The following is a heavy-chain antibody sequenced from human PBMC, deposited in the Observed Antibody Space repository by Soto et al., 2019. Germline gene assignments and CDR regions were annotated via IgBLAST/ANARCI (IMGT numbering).Heavy chain of an antibody. D-gene: IGHD3-16*01. CDR1: GYSFTNND. CDR2: MNPGSGDT. CDR3: ARMATFGSLNWFDP. V-gene: IGHV1-8*01. J-gene: IGHJ5*02. Sequence: ASVKVSCKASGYSFTNNDVSWVRQATGQGLEWMGWMNPGSGDTGYAQKFQGRVTMTRDLSIATAYMERSSLRSDDTAIYYCARMATFGSLNWFDPWGQGTLVTVSS.